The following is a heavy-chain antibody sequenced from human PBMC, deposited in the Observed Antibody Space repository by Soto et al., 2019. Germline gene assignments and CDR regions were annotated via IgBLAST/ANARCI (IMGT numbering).Heavy chain of an antibody. CDR1: YTFTVYY. D-gene: IGHD6-13*01. Sequence: YTFTVYYMHWVRQAPGQGLEWMGWINPNSGGTNYAQKFQGWVTMTRDTSISTAYMELSRLRSDDTAVYYCARDYQQDPGGPTIAFDIWGQGTMVTVSS. CDR2: INPNSGGT. V-gene: IGHV1-2*04. J-gene: IGHJ3*02. CDR3: ARDYQQDPGGPTIAFDI.